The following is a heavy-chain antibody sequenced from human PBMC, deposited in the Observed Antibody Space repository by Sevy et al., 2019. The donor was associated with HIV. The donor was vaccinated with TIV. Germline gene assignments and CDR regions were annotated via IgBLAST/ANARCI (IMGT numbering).Heavy chain of an antibody. CDR2: ISGNGVST. CDR3: AKLRPHYRSGWLRDLDY. J-gene: IGHJ4*02. Sequence: GGSLRLSCAASGFTFDNYAMSWVRQAPGKGLEWVSAISGNGVSTYYAVSVKGRFTISRDNSKNTLNVQMNSLRAEDTAVYYCAKLRPHYRSGWLRDLDYWGQGTLVTVSS. D-gene: IGHD6-19*01. CDR1: GFTFDNYA. V-gene: IGHV3-23*01.